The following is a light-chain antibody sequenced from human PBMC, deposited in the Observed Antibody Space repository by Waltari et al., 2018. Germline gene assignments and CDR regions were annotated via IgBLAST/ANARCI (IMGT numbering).Light chain of an antibody. V-gene: IGKV3-20*01. CDR3: QHYVRLPAT. CDR1: QSVSRT. Sequence: EIVLTQSPGTLSLSPGERATLSCRASQSVSRTLAWYQQKPGQAPKLLIYGPSIRATGIPDRFTGSGSGTDFSLTISSLEPEDFAIYFCQHYVRLPATFGQGTKVEIK. CDR2: GPS. J-gene: IGKJ1*01.